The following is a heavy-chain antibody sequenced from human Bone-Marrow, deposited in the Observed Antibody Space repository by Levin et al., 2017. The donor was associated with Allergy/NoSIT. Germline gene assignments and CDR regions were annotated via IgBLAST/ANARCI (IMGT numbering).Heavy chain of an antibody. CDR3: AAVKGWLSVAGPLDY. D-gene: IGHD6-19*01. J-gene: IGHJ4*02. CDR2: LDPEHGET. V-gene: IGHV1-24*01. Sequence: GESLKISCKLSGYTVTELCMHWVRQAPGEGLEWMGGLDPEHGETIYAQKFQGRITMTEDTSTDTAYMALNSLRSEDTAVYYCAAVKGWLSVAGPLDYWGQGTLVTVSS. CDR1: GYTVTELC.